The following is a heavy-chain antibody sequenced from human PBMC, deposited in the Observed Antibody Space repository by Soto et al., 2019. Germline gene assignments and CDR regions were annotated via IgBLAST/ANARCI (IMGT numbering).Heavy chain of an antibody. V-gene: IGHV3-30*18. J-gene: IGHJ4*02. Sequence: GSLRLSCAASGFTFSSYGMHWVRQAPGKGLEWVAVISYDGSNKYYADSVKGRFTISRNNSKNTLYLQMNSLRAEDTAVYYCAKETFVWNYEKITDYWGQGTLVTVSS. CDR2: ISYDGSNK. D-gene: IGHD1-7*01. CDR1: GFTFSSYG. CDR3: AKETFVWNYEKITDY.